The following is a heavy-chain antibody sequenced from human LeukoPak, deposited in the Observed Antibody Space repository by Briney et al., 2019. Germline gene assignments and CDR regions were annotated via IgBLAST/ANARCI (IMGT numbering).Heavy chain of an antibody. CDR1: GGSFSGYY. CDR3: ARGTVFSGDFDY. CDR2: INHSGST. Sequence: PSETLSLTCAVYGGSFSGYYWSWIRQPPGKLLECIGEINHSGSTNHNPSLKRRVTIPVDTSKNQFSLKLSSVTAADTAVYYCARGTVFSGDFDYWGQGTLVTVSS. D-gene: IGHD4-17*01. V-gene: IGHV4-34*01. J-gene: IGHJ4*02.